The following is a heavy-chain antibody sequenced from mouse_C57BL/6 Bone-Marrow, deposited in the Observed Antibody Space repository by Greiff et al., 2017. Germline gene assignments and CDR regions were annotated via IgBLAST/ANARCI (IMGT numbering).Heavy chain of an antibody. D-gene: IGHD1-1*01. CDR1: GYTFTSYC. CDR2: IDPSDSYT. V-gene: IGHV1-59*01. J-gene: IGHJ3*01. CDR3: ARKAITTVQFAD. Sequence: VQLQQSGAELVRPGTSVKLSCKASGYTFTSYCMHWVKQRPGQGLEWIGVIDPSDSYTNYNQKFKGKATLTVDTSSSTAYMQLSSLTSEDSAVYYCARKAITTVQFADWGQGTLVTGSA.